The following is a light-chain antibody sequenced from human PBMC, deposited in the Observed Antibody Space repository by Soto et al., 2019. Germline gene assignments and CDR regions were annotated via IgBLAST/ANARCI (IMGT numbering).Light chain of an antibody. CDR2: KAS. CDR3: QHYNSYSEA. J-gene: IGKJ1*01. Sequence: DMKMTKSPYTPSSSVVNIFTITSRASQSISSWLAWYQQKPGKAPKLLIYKASTLKSGVPSRFSGSGSGTEFTLTISSLQPDDFATYYCQHYNSYSEASGQGTKVDI. V-gene: IGKV1-5*03. CDR1: QSISSW.